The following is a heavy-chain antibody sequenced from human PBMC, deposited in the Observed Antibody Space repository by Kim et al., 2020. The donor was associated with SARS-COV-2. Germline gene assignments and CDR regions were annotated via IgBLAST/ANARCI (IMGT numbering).Heavy chain of an antibody. CDR2: IWYDGSNK. J-gene: IGHJ3*02. CDR3: AGVGATQGIHPDDAFDI. V-gene: IGHV3-33*01. Sequence: GGSLRLSCAASGFTFSSYGMHWVRQAPGKGLEWVAVIWYDGSNKYYADSVKGRFTISRDNSKNTLYLQMNSLRAEDTAVYYCAGVGATQGIHPDDAFDIWGQGTMVTVSS. D-gene: IGHD1-26*01. CDR1: GFTFSSYG.